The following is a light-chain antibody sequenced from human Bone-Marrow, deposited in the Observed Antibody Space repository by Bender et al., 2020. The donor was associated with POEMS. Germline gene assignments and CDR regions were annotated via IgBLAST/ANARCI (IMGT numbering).Light chain of an antibody. CDR2: ADS. Sequence: SYVVTQAPSVSVAPGQTARVTCGGNNIGSKSVHWYQHKPGQAPVLVVYADSDRPSGIPDRFSGSNSGNTATLRINRVEAGDEADYYCQVWDSSGDRVLFGGGTKLTVL. CDR1: NIGSKS. V-gene: IGLV3-21*02. CDR3: QVWDSSGDRVL. J-gene: IGLJ2*01.